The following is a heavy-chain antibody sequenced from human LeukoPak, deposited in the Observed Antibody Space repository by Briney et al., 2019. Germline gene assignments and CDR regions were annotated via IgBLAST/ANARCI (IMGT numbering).Heavy chain of an antibody. D-gene: IGHD3-10*01. Sequence: GGALRLSCAASGFTFSGSVMHWVRQASGKGLEWVGHIRSKANTYATAYAASVKGRFTISRDDSKNTAYLQMDSLTSEDTDVYYCTKSQGGPMGDYWGQGTLVTVSS. CDR1: GFTFSGSV. CDR3: TKSQGGPMGDY. CDR2: IRSKANTYAT. V-gene: IGHV3-73*01. J-gene: IGHJ4*02.